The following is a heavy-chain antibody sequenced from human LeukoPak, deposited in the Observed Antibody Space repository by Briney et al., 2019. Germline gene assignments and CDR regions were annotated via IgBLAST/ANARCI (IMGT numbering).Heavy chain of an antibody. CDR2: IHPSGML. CDR3: SRGLDSRKLGY. J-gene: IGHJ4*02. D-gene: IGHD3-22*01. CDR1: GASFNSDDQY. Sequence: SQTLSLTCTVSGASFNSDDQYWNWIRQSPGKCLEWSGSIHPSGMLYNNPSLESRVTMSRDTSKNQFPLNLNSVTAADTAVYFCSRGLDSRKLGYWGQGILVTVSS. V-gene: IGHV4-31*03.